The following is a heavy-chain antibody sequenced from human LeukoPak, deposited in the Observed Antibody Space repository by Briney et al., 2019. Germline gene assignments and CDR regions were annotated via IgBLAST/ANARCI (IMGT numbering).Heavy chain of an antibody. CDR1: GYTFSGYH. V-gene: IGHV1-46*01. CDR2: INPSDGVT. D-gene: IGHD2-15*01. J-gene: IGHJ4*02. CDR3: ARERSGGHFDF. Sequence: ASVKVSCKASGYTFSGYHMHWVRQAPGQGLEWMGIINPSDGVTVYAQKFQGRVTMTRDTSTSTVYMDLNSLKSEDMAVYYCARERSGGHFDFWGQGTLVTVSS.